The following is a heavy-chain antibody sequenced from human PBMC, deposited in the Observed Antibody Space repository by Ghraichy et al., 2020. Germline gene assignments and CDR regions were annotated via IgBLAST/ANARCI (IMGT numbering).Heavy chain of an antibody. V-gene: IGHV4-59*08. D-gene: IGHD2-15*01. J-gene: IGHJ5*02. CDR1: GGSISSYY. Sequence: SETLSLTCTVSGGSISSYYWSWIRQPPGKGLEWIGYIYYSGSTNYNPSLKSRVTISVDTSKNQFSLKLSSVTAADTAVYYCASPSRYCSGGSCYGGGWFDPWGQGTLVTVSS. CDR3: ASPSRYCSGGSCYGGGWFDP. CDR2: IYYSGST.